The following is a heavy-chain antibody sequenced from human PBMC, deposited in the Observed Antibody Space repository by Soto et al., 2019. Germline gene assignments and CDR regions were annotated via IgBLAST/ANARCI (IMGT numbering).Heavy chain of an antibody. Sequence: LSLTCTVSGGSISGSSYYWGWIRQPPGKGLECIGSVHYSGSTDYNPSLKSRVTISVDTSKNQFSLKLTSVTAADTAVYFCASFSGATYGDYGGGINYWGQGTQVTVSS. CDR2: VHYSGST. CDR1: GGSISGSSYY. CDR3: ASFSGATYGDYGGGINY. V-gene: IGHV4-39*01. D-gene: IGHD4-17*01. J-gene: IGHJ4*02.